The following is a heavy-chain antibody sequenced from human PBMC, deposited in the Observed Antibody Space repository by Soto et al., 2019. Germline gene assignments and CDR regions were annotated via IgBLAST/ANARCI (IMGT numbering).Heavy chain of an antibody. CDR2: ISGSGGST. V-gene: IGHV3-23*01. CDR3: AKTTYYYDSSGYPTTYYFDS. D-gene: IGHD3-22*01. CDR1: GFTFSSYA. J-gene: IGHJ4*02. Sequence: GGSLRLSCAASGFTFSSYAMSWVRQAPGKGLEWVSAISGSGGSTYYADSVKGRFTISRDNSKNTLYLQMNSLRAEDTAVYYCAKTTYYYDSSGYPTTYYFDSWGQGTLVTVSS.